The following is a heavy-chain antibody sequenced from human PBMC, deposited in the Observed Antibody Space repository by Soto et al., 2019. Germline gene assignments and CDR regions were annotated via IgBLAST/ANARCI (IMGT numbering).Heavy chain of an antibody. CDR2: ISSSGSTI. D-gene: IGHD1-26*01. J-gene: IGHJ4*02. Sequence: PGGSLRLSCAASGFTFSSYAMSWVRQAPGKGLEWASYISSSGSTIYYADSVKGRFTISKDNAENSLYLQMNSLRAEDTAVYYCAREYVGYYFDYWGQGTLVTVSS. CDR3: AREYVGYYFDY. CDR1: GFTFSSYA. V-gene: IGHV3-48*03.